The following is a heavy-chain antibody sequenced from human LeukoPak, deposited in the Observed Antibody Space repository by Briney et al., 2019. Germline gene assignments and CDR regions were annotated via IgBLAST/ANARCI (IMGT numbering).Heavy chain of an antibody. J-gene: IGHJ4*02. CDR1: GFTVSSNC. CDR3: AGSYYDSSGSTAY. V-gene: IGHV3-53*04. Sequence: TRGSLRLSCAASGFTVSSNCMSWVRQAPGKGLEWVSVIYSGGSTYYADSVKGRFTISRHNSKNTLYLQMNSLRAEDTAVYYCAGSYYDSSGSTAYWGQGTLVTVSS. D-gene: IGHD3-22*01. CDR2: IYSGGST.